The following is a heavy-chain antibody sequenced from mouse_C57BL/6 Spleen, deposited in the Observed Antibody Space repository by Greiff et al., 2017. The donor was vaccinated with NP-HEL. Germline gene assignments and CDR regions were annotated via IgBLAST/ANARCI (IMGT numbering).Heavy chain of an antibody. D-gene: IGHD1-1*01. J-gene: IGHJ2*01. Sequence: QVHVKQSGAELVRPGASVTLSCKASGYTFTDYEMHWVKQTPVHGLEWIGAIDPETGGTAYNQKFKGKAILTADKSSSTAYMELRSLTSEDSAVYYCTRPPYYYGSSYDYWGQGTTLTVSS. CDR1: GYTFTDYE. CDR2: IDPETGGT. CDR3: TRPPYYYGSSYDY. V-gene: IGHV1-15*01.